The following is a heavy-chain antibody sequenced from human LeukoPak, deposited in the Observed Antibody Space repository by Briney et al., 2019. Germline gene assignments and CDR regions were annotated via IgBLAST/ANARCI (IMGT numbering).Heavy chain of an antibody. CDR2: IYTSGST. J-gene: IGHJ6*03. D-gene: IGHD1-26*01. Sequence: SETLSLTCTVSGDSISSGSYYWSWIRQPAGKGLEWIGRIYTSGSTNYNPSLKSRVTISVDTSKNQFSLKLSSVTAADTAVYYCARAPYSGTSRFPYHYYYMDVWGKGTTVTVSS. CDR1: GDSISSGSYY. V-gene: IGHV4-61*02. CDR3: ARAPYSGTSRFPYHYYYMDV.